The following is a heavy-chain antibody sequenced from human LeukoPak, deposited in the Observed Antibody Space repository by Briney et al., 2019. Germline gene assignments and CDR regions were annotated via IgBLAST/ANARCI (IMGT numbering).Heavy chain of an antibody. V-gene: IGHV4-4*07. D-gene: IGHD3-16*01. CDR2: IHDNGDS. J-gene: IGHJ4*02. Sequence: SETLSLTCTVSGGSISGYFWSWIRQPAGKGLEWIGRIHDNGDSNHNPSLKSRVTMALDTSKNQFSLRLSAVTAADTAVYYCARQMGVGVWALDYWGQGALVTVSS. CDR1: GGSISGYF. CDR3: ARQMGVGVWALDY.